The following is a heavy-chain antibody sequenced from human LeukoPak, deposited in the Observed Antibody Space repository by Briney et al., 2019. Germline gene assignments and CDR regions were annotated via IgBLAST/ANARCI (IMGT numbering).Heavy chain of an antibody. Sequence: SETLSLTCTVSGGSLIRHYWTWIRQPPGKGLERIGYIYYSGSTNYNPSLKSRVTISVDTSKNQFSLKLSSVTAADTAVYYCARLPRGYSYGPLDYWGQGTLVTVSS. J-gene: IGHJ4*02. V-gene: IGHV4-59*08. CDR3: ARLPRGYSYGPLDY. CDR2: IYYSGST. CDR1: GGSLIRHY. D-gene: IGHD5-18*01.